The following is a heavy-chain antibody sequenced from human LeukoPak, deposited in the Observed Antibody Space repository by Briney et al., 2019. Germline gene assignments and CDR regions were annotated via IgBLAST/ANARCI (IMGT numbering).Heavy chain of an antibody. CDR1: GGSISSHY. Sequence: SETLSLTCTVSGGSISSHYWSWIRQPPGKGLEWIGYIYYSGSTNYNPSLKSRVTISVDTSKNQFSLKLSSVTAADTAVYYCASGGNYDFWSGYYGYYYYYYMDVWGKGTTVTVSS. D-gene: IGHD3-3*01. J-gene: IGHJ6*03. CDR3: ASGGNYDFWSGYYGYYYYYYMDV. V-gene: IGHV4-59*11. CDR2: IYYSGST.